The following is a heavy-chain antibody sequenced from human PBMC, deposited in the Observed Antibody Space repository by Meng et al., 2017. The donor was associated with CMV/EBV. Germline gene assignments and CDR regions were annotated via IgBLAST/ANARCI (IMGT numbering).Heavy chain of an antibody. D-gene: IGHD5-12*01. CDR2: ISWNSGSI. CDR3: AKELLRMVASVGFDY. Sequence: SLKISCAASGFTFDDYAMHWVRQAPGKGLEWVSGISWNSGSIGYADSVKGRFTISRDNSKNTLYLQMNSLRAEDTAVYYCAKELLRMVASVGFDYWGQGTLVTVSS. J-gene: IGHJ4*02. V-gene: IGHV3-9*01. CDR1: GFTFDDYA.